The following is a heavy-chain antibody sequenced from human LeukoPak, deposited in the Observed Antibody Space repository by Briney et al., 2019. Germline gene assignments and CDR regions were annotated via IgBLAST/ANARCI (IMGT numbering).Heavy chain of an antibody. CDR3: ARDRTYSGSYYNWFDP. CDR1: GDSVTTDY. Sequence: SETLSLTCIVSGDSVTTDYWSWIRQPPGKGLEWIGYISFSGSTNYNPSLKSRVTMSVDSSKNVFSLRLSPVTAADTAVYYCARDRTYSGSYYNWFDPWGQGTLVTVSS. J-gene: IGHJ5*02. V-gene: IGHV4-59*02. CDR2: ISFSGST. D-gene: IGHD1-26*01.